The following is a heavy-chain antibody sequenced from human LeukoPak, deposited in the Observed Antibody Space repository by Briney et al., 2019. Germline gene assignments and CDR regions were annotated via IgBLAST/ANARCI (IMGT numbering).Heavy chain of an antibody. CDR2: IYYSGST. CDR1: GGSISSYY. CDR3: AREVVGYCSGGSCYAYHDYFDY. J-gene: IGHJ4*02. D-gene: IGHD2-15*01. V-gene: IGHV4-59*12. Sequence: SETLSLTCTVSGGSISSYYWSWIRQPPGKGLEWIGYIYYSGSTNYNPSLKSRVTISVDMSKNQFSLKLNSVTAADTAVYYCAREVVGYCSGGSCYAYHDYFDYWGQGNLVTVSS.